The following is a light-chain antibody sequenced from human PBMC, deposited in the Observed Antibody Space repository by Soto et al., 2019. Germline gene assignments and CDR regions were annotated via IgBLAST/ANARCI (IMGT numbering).Light chain of an antibody. CDR2: AAS. CDR3: QQLKSYPVT. CDR1: QGISSY. Sequence: DIQLTQSPSFLSASVGDRVTITCRASQGISSYLAWYQQEPGKAPKPLIYAASTLQSGVPSRFSGGGSGTEFTLTISSLQPEDFATYYCQQLKSYPVTFGGGTKVDIK. J-gene: IGKJ4*01. V-gene: IGKV1-9*01.